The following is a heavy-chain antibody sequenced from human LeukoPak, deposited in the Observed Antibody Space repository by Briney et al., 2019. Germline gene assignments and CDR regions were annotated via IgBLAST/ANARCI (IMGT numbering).Heavy chain of an antibody. CDR1: GFTFSSYA. Sequence: PGRSLRLSCAASGFTFSSYAMHWVRQAPGKGLEWVAVISYDGSNKYYADSVKGRFTISRDNSKNTLYLQMNSLRAEDTAVYYCAGAVAGTDYFDYWGQGTLVTVSS. D-gene: IGHD6-19*01. J-gene: IGHJ4*02. V-gene: IGHV3-30*04. CDR2: ISYDGSNK. CDR3: AGAVAGTDYFDY.